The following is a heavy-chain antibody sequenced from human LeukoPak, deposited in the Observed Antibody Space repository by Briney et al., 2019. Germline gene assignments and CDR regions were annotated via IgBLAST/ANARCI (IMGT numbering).Heavy chain of an antibody. J-gene: IGHJ4*02. D-gene: IGHD6-13*01. CDR3: ARVIAAAEPGDY. V-gene: IGHV3-21*01. Sequence: GGSLRLSCAASGFTFSSYSMNWVRQAPGKGLEWVSSISSSSSYIYYADSVKGRFTISRDNAKNSLYLQMNSLRAEDTAVYYCARVIAAAEPGDYWGQGTLDTVSS. CDR1: GFTFSSYS. CDR2: ISSSSSYI.